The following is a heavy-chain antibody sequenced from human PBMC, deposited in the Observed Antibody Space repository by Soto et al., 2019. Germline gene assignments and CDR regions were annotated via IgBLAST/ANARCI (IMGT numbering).Heavy chain of an antibody. CDR2: INHSGST. CDR1: GGSFSGYY. Sequence: SETLSLTCAVYGGSFSGYYWSWIRQPPGKGLEWIGEINHSGSTNYNPSFKSRVTISVNTSKNQFSLKLSSVTAADTAVYYCARDVHCSGGSCYSKGRRDNWFDPWGQGTLVTVSS. CDR3: ARDVHCSGGSCYSKGRRDNWFDP. D-gene: IGHD2-15*01. V-gene: IGHV4-34*01. J-gene: IGHJ5*02.